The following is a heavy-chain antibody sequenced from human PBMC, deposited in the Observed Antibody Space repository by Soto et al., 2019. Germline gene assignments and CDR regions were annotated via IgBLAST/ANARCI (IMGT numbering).Heavy chain of an antibody. CDR1: GFTFSSYS. V-gene: IGHV3-48*01. D-gene: IGHD2-21*01. Sequence: PGGSLRLSCAASGFTFSSYSMNWVRQAPGKGLEWVSYISSSSSTIYYADSVKGRFTISRDNAKNSLYLQMNSLRAEDTAVYYCARDSRVVVIAIGAFDIWGQGTMVTVSS. J-gene: IGHJ3*02. CDR2: ISSSSSTI. CDR3: ARDSRVVVIAIGAFDI.